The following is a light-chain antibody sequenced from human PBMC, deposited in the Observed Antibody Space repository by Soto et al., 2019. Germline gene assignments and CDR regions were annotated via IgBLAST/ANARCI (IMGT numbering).Light chain of an antibody. J-gene: IGLJ1*01. CDR1: SSDVGGYNY. CDR3: SSYTSSSTLSV. V-gene: IGLV2-14*01. CDR2: EVS. Sequence: QSVLTQPASVSGSPGQSITISCTGTSSDVGGYNYVSWYPQHPGKAPKLMIYEVSNRPSGVSNRFSGSKSGNTASLTISGLQAEDEADYYCSSYTSSSTLSVFGTVTKLTVL.